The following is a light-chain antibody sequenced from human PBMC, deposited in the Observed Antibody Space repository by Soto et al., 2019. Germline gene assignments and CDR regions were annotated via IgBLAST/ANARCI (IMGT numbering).Light chain of an antibody. CDR2: GAS. CDR1: QSVRKN. Sequence: EIVMTQSPATLSVSPGERATLSCRASQSVRKNLAGYQQKPGQAPRLLIYGASTRSTGIPARFSGSGSGTEFTLTISSLQSEDFAVYYCHQYNNSIYTFGQGTKVEIK. CDR3: HQYNNSIYT. J-gene: IGKJ2*01. V-gene: IGKV3-15*01.